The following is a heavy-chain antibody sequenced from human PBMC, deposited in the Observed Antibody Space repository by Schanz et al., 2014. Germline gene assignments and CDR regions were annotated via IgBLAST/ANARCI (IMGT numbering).Heavy chain of an antibody. J-gene: IGHJ4*02. D-gene: IGHD3-9*01. CDR3: AKDHAGSDILTALGN. CDR1: GFTFSRNA. Sequence: EVQLVESGGGLVQPGGSLRLSCAASGFTFSRNAMNWVRQAPGKGLEWVSYISATSAKIDYADSVQGRFTISRDNAKNTLYLQMNSLRAEDTAVYYCAKDHAGSDILTALGNWGQGTLVTVSS. V-gene: IGHV3-48*01. CDR2: ISATSAKI.